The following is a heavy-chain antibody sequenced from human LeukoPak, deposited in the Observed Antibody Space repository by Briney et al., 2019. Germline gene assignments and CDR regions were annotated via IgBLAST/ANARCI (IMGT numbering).Heavy chain of an antibody. V-gene: IGHV3-23*01. D-gene: IGHD3-10*01. CDR2: ISGIGNST. CDR3: AKVQYVYYGSGSYDMDV. J-gene: IGHJ6*02. Sequence: GGSLRLSCAASGFTFSSYAMTWVRQAPGKGLEWVSAISGIGNSTYYADSVKGRFTISRDNSKNTLHLQMNSLSAEDTAVYYCAKVQYVYYGSGSYDMDVWGQGTPVTVSS. CDR1: GFTFSSYA.